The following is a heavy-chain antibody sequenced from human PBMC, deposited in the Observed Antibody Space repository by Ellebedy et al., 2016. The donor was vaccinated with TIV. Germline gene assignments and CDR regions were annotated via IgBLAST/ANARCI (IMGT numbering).Heavy chain of an antibody. V-gene: IGHV3-23*01. CDR1: GFTFSSYA. D-gene: IGHD2-15*01. J-gene: IGHJ4*02. CDR2: ISGSGGST. CDR3: AKVPECSGGSCYWYFDY. Sequence: GESLKISXAASGFTFSSYAMSWVRQAPGKGLEWVSAISGSGGSTYYADSVKGRFTISRDNSKNTLYLQMNSLRAEDTAVYYCAKVPECSGGSCYWYFDYWGQGTLVTVSS.